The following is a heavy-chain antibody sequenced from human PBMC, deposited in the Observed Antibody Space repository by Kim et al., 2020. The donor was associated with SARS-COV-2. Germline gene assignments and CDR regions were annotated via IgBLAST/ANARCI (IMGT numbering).Heavy chain of an antibody. CDR1: GDSVSSKSAT. V-gene: IGHV6-1*01. Sequence: SQTLSLTCVISGDSVSSKSATWNWIRQSPSRGLEWLGRTYYSSKWESEYAMSLKSRITGNPDTSKNQFYMQLSSVTPEDTAVYYCSRSGPYREWLDPWGQGILVTVSS. CDR2: TYYSSKWES. CDR3: SRSGPYREWLDP. D-gene: IGHD3-16*01. J-gene: IGHJ5*02.